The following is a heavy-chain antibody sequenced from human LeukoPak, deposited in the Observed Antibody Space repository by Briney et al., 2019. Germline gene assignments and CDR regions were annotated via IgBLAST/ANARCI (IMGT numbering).Heavy chain of an antibody. Sequence: SQTLSLTCTVSGGSISSGDYYWSWIRQPPGKGLEWIGYIYYSGSTYYNPSLKSRVTISVDTSKNQLSLKLSSVTAADTAVYYCASGPSPYFFDYWGQGTLVTVSS. CDR2: IYYSGST. D-gene: IGHD3/OR15-3a*01. CDR3: ASGPSPYFFDY. CDR1: GGSISSGDYY. V-gene: IGHV4-30-4*08. J-gene: IGHJ4*02.